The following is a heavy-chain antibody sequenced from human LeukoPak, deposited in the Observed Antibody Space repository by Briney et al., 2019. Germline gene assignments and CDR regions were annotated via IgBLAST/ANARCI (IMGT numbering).Heavy chain of an antibody. CDR1: GGSISSYY. V-gene: IGHV4-4*07. CDR2: IYTSGST. Sequence: SETLSLTCTVSGGSISSYYWSWIRQPAGKGLEWIGRIYTSGSTNYNPSLKSRVTMSVDTSKNQFSLKLSSVTAADTAVYYCARGNIAAAGRSSSFDYWGQGTLVTVSS. CDR3: ARGNIAAAGRSSSFDY. J-gene: IGHJ4*02. D-gene: IGHD6-13*01.